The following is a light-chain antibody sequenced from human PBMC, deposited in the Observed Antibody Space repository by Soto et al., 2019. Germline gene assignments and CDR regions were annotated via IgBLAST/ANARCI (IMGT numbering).Light chain of an antibody. CDR3: QQYTTSPFT. CDR2: GAS. V-gene: IGKV3-20*01. J-gene: IGKJ3*01. CDR1: QSVGSNY. Sequence: EIVLTQSPGTLSFSPGERATLYCSASQSVGSNYLAWYQQKPGQAPRVLIYGASSRATGIPDRFSGSGSGADFTLTISRLDPEDFALYYCQQYTTSPFTFGPGTKVDIK.